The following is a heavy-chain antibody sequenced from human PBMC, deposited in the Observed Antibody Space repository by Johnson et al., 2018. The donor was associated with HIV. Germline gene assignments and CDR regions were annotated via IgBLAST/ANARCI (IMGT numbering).Heavy chain of an antibody. V-gene: IGHV3-30*04. D-gene: IGHD3-10*01. CDR1: RFTFSTYA. CDR3: ARGPLYYFASGLWAFDI. Sequence: QVQLVESGGGLVQPGWSLRLSCTASRFTFSTYAMHWVRQAPGKGLEWVAVISYDGSNKYYADSVKGRFTISRNNSRNTLYLQMNSLTTEDTAVYFCARGPLYYFASGLWAFDIWGQGTVVTVSS. J-gene: IGHJ3*02. CDR2: ISYDGSNK.